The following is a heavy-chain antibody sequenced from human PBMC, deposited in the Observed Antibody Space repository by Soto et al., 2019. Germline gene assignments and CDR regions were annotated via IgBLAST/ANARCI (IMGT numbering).Heavy chain of an antibody. Sequence: QVQLVQSGSEVKKPGASVKVSCKASGYTLISYYMHWVRQAPGQGLVWMGIINPSGGSTSYAQKFQGRVTMIRDTSTSKVYMELSSLRSENTAVYYCARGGAITAPGTPNYWCQGTLVTVSS. J-gene: IGHJ4*02. D-gene: IGHD6-13*01. CDR3: ARGGAITAPGTPNY. CDR2: INPSGGST. CDR1: GYTLISYY. V-gene: IGHV1-46*01.